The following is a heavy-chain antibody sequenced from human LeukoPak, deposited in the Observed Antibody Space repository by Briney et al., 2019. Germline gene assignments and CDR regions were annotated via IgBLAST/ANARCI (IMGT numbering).Heavy chain of an antibody. CDR3: ARDNSLGDDSWWFDP. CDR2: INPSGDNT. V-gene: IGHV1-46*01. Sequence: GASVKVSCKASGYTFTNNYMHWVRQAPGQGLEWMGIINPSGDNTWYAQKFQGRATMTRDMATSTDYMEVSSLRSEDTAVYYCARDNSLGDDSWWFDPWGQGTLVTVSS. J-gene: IGHJ5*02. CDR1: GYTFTNNY. D-gene: IGHD1-26*01.